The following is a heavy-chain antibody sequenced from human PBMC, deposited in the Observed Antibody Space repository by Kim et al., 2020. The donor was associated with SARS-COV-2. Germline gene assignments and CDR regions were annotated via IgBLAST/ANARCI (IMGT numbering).Heavy chain of an antibody. CDR2: INHSGSS. V-gene: IGHV4-34*01. CDR1: GGSFSGYY. J-gene: IGHJ6*03. D-gene: IGHD1-26*01. Sequence: SETLSLTCAVYGGSFSGYYWCWIRQPPGKGLEWVGEINHSGSSNYNPYPTSRVTITVDTSKNKIPLKLSLVTAADAAADYCARGTRQWEARGLYYYYLD. CDR3: ARGTRQWEARGLYYYYLD.